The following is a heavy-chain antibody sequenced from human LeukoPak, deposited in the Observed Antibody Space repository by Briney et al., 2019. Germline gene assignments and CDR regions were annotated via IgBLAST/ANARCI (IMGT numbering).Heavy chain of an antibody. CDR1: GGSFSGYY. CDR2: IYYSGST. D-gene: IGHD6-19*01. V-gene: IGHV4-59*01. J-gene: IGHJ4*02. Sequence: SETLSLTCAVYGGSFSGYYWSWIRQPPGKGLEWIGYIYYSGSTNYNPSLKSRVTISVDTSKNQFSLKLSSVTAADTAVYYCARGGHSSAHLGDDFDYWGQGTLVTVSS. CDR3: ARGGHSSAHLGDDFDY.